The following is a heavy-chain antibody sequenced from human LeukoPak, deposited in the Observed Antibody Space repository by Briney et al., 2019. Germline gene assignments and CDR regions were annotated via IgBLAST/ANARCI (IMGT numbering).Heavy chain of an antibody. Sequence: ASVEVSCKVSGYTLTELSMHWVRQAPGKGLGWMGGFDPEDGEIIYAQKFQGRVTMTEDTSTDTAYMELSSLRSEDTAVYYCATDLRHSWRDYWGQGTLVTVSP. V-gene: IGHV1-24*01. D-gene: IGHD6-13*01. J-gene: IGHJ4*02. CDR3: ATDLRHSWRDY. CDR1: GYTLTELS. CDR2: FDPEDGEI.